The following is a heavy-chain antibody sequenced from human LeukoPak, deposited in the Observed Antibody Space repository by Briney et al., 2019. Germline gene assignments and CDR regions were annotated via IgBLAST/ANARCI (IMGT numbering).Heavy chain of an antibody. CDR1: GFTFTNAW. D-gene: IGHD1/OR15-1a*01. J-gene: IGHJ3*02. V-gene: IGHV3-15*01. Sequence: GGSLRLSCAASGFTFTNAWMSGVRQAPGKWLEWVGCLKSKAAGGTTDYSTPVKGSFTISGDDLKNTLYLQMDSLKTEDTAVYYCLASLRTSGAFDIWGQGTMVTVSS. CDR3: LASLRTSGAFDI. CDR2: LKSKAAGGTT.